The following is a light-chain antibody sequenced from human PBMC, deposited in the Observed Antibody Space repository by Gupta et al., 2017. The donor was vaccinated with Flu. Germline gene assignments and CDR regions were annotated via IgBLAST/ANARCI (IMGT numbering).Light chain of an antibody. J-gene: IGKJ2*03. CDR1: QSISTY. CDR3: QQGYSSPSFS. V-gene: IGKV1-39*01. Sequence: DIQMTQSPSSLSASVGDRITITYRASQSISTYLNWYQQKPGKAPKLLLYAASSLQSGVPSRFSGRGSGTDFTLTISSLQPEDFATYYCQQGYSSPSFSFGQGTTLEIK. CDR2: AAS.